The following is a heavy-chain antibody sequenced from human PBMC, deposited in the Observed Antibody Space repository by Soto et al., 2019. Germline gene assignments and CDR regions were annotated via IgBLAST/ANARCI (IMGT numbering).Heavy chain of an antibody. CDR3: ARVWGGAFDI. V-gene: IGHV4-59*01. D-gene: IGHD3-10*01. J-gene: IGHJ3*02. CDR2: IYYSGST. Sequence: SETLSLTCTVSGGSISSYYWSWIRQPPGKGLEWIGYIYYSGSTNYNPSLKSRVTISVDTSKNQFSLKLSSVTAADTAVYSCARVWGGAFDIGGQGTMVTVSS. CDR1: GGSISSYY.